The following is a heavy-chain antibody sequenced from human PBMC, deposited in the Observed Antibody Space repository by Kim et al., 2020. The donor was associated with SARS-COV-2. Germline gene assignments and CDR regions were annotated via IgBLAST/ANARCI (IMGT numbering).Heavy chain of an antibody. CDR3: ARQTYDFWTGYGDS. Sequence: NPSLKSRRPISEDTSKNQFSLRLTSVNAADTAVYYCARQTYDFWTGYGDSWGQGTLVTVSS. V-gene: IGHV4-39*01. J-gene: IGHJ4*02. D-gene: IGHD3-3*01.